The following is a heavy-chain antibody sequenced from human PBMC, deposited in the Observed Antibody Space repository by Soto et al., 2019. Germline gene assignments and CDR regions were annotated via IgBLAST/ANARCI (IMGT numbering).Heavy chain of an antibody. D-gene: IGHD3-22*01. Sequence: PSETLSLTCAVSGGSISSGGYSWSWIRQPPGKGLEWIGYIYHSGSTYYNPSLKSRVTISVDTSNNQFSLKLSSVTAADTAVYYCARVPFYDSSGRSYYFDYWGPGTLVTVSS. V-gene: IGHV4-30-2*05. J-gene: IGHJ4*02. CDR1: GGSISSGGYS. CDR3: ARVPFYDSSGRSYYFDY. CDR2: IYHSGST.